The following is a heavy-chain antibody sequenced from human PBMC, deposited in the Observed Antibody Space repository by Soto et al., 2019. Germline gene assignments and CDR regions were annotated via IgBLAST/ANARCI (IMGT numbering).Heavy chain of an antibody. Sequence: ASVKVSCKASGYTFTSYAMHWARPAPGQRLEWMGWINAGNGNTKYSQKFQGRVTITRDTSASTAYMELSSLRSEDTAVYYCASWRVTIFGGWFDPWGQGTLVTVSS. CDR1: GYTFTSYA. CDR2: INAGNGNT. CDR3: ASWRVTIFGGWFDP. J-gene: IGHJ5*02. D-gene: IGHD3-3*01. V-gene: IGHV1-3*01.